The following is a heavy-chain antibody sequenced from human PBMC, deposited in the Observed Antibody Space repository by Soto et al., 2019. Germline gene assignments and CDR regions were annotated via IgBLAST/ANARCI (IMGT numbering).Heavy chain of an antibody. Sequence: QVQLVQSGAEVKKPGSSVKVSCKASGGTFGSYAISWVRQAPGQGLEWMGGIIPIFGTANYAQKFQGRVTITADESTSTAYMELSSLRSEDTAVYYCARARQGYCSGGSCYSSDVWGQGTTVTVSS. V-gene: IGHV1-69*01. CDR2: IIPIFGTA. D-gene: IGHD2-15*01. CDR3: ARARQGYCSGGSCYSSDV. J-gene: IGHJ6*02. CDR1: GGTFGSYA.